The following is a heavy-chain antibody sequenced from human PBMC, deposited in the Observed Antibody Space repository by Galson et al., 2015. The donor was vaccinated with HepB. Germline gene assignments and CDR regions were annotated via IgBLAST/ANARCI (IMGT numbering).Heavy chain of an antibody. CDR2: FDPEDGET. J-gene: IGHJ4*02. Sequence: SVKVSCKVSGYTLTELSMHWVRQAPGKGLEWMGGFDPEDGETIYAQKFQGRVTMTEDTSTDTAYMELSSLRSEDTAVYYCARAESDLEWLLSGAQIDYWGQGTLVTVSS. D-gene: IGHD3-3*01. CDR3: ARAESDLEWLLSGAQIDY. V-gene: IGHV1-24*01. CDR1: GYTLTELS.